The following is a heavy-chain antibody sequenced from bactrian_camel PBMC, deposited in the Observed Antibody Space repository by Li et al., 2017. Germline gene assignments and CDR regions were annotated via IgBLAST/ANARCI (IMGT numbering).Heavy chain of an antibody. V-gene: IGHV3-2*01. Sequence: HVQLVESGGGSVQAGGSLRLSCEASRPQPQDTASLYTFDSACMGWFRQAPGQGRERIASIYTGNGKTYYTDSVKGRFTISQDGAKNTLYPHMNNLKPEDTAMYHCAASGGQLGRWCYEFPVNWVSWLYNWGQGTQVTVS. CDR3: AASGGQLGRWCYEFPVNWVSWLYN. CDR2: IYTGNGKT. D-gene: IGHD3*01. CDR1: RPQPQDTASLYTFDSAC. J-gene: IGHJ4*01.